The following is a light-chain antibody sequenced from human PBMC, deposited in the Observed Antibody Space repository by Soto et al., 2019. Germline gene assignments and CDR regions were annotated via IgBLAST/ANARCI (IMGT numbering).Light chain of an antibody. CDR3: ISSAGSNTLYV. J-gene: IGLJ1*01. V-gene: IGLV2-8*01. Sequence: QSALTQPPSASGSPGQSVTISCTGTSSDVGGYNYVSWYQQHPGKAPKLMIYEVSKRPSGVPDRFSGSKSGNTASLTVSGLQAEDHSDYYCISSAGSNTLYVFGTGTKVTVL. CDR2: EVS. CDR1: SSDVGGYNY.